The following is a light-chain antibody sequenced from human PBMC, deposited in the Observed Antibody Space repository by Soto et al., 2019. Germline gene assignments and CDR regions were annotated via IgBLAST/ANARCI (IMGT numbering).Light chain of an antibody. Sequence: EIVMTQSPATQSVSPGERATLSCRASQTVSSNLAWYQQKPGQAPRLLIYGASTRATGIPGRFSGSGSETEFTLTISSLQSEDFAIYYCQQYHNWPPITFGQGTRLEI. CDR1: QTVSSN. V-gene: IGKV3-15*01. J-gene: IGKJ5*01. CDR2: GAS. CDR3: QQYHNWPPIT.